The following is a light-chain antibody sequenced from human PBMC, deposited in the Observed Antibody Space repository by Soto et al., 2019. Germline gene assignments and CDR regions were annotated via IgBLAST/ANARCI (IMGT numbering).Light chain of an antibody. CDR1: QSVSSD. V-gene: IGKV3-15*01. J-gene: IGKJ5*01. CDR3: QQYNNWPPIT. Sequence: EIVMTQSPANLSASPGERATLSCRASQSVSSDLAWYQQKPGQAPRLLIYGVSTRATGIPARFSGSGSGTEFTLTISSLQSEDSAVYYCQQYNNWPPITFGQGTRLEIK. CDR2: GVS.